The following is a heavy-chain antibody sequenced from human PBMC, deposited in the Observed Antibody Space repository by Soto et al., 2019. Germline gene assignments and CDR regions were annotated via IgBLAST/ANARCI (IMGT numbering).Heavy chain of an antibody. D-gene: IGHD3-10*02. V-gene: IGHV3-9*01. CDR1: GFTFDDNA. CDR2: INWKSDI. CDR3: TIVRVADSALDH. J-gene: IGHJ4*02. Sequence: PGGSLRLSCAVSGFTFDDNAMHWVRQAPEKGLEWVSGINWKSDIGYADSVKGRFTISRDNAENSLYLQMSNLRAEDTAMYYCTIVRVADSALDHWGQGTLVTVSS.